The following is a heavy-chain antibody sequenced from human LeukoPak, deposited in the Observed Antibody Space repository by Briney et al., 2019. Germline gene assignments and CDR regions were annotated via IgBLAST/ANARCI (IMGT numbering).Heavy chain of an antibody. V-gene: IGHV3-11*01. CDR2: ISSSGSTI. CDR3: ARIHYGGNPHFDY. D-gene: IGHD4-23*01. CDR1: GFTFSDYY. J-gene: IGHJ4*02. Sequence: GGSLRLSCVASGFTFSDYYMSWIRQAPGKGLGWVSYISSSGSTIYYADSVKGRFTISRDNAKNSLYLQMNSLRAEDTAVYYCARIHYGGNPHFDYWGQGTLVTVSS.